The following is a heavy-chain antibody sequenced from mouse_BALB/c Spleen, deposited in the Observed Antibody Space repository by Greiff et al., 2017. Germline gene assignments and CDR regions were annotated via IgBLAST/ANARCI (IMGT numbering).Heavy chain of an antibody. CDR2: ISSGGST. J-gene: IGHJ2*01. CDR1: GFTFSSYA. Sequence: EVQGVESGGGLVKPGGSLKLSCAASGFTFSSYAMSWVRQTPEKRLEWVASISSGGSTYYPDSVKGRFTISRDNARNILYLQMSSLRSEDTAMYYCARGMITTGFDYWGQGTTLTVSS. CDR3: ARGMITTGFDY. V-gene: IGHV5-6-5*01. D-gene: IGHD2-4*01.